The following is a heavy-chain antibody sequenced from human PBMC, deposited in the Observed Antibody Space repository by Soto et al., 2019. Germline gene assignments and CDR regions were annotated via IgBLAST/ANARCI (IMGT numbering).Heavy chain of an antibody. J-gene: IGHJ4*02. CDR2: FSFSGTTA. Sequence: GSLRLSCSLSGFTLRSYALSWVRQAPGKGPEWVSRFSFSGTTAYYLDSVKGRFTISRDDSKNTLYLQMNSLRAEDTAIYYCAKDAKEHQLLSYYFDDWGPGTLVTVSS. V-gene: IGHV3-23*01. CDR1: GFTLRSYA. CDR3: AKDAKEHQLLSYYFDD. D-gene: IGHD3-10*01.